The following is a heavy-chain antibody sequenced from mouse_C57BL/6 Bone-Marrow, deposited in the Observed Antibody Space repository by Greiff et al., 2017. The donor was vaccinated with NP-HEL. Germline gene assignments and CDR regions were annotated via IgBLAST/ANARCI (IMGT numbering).Heavy chain of an antibody. Sequence: QVQLQQSGAELVRPGASVKLSCKASGYTFTDYYINWVKQRPGQGLEWIARIYPGSGNTYYNEKFKGKATLTAEKSSSTAYMQLSSLTSEDSAVYFCARDDYSNYRGYFDYWGQGTTLTVSS. V-gene: IGHV1-76*01. CDR1: GYTFTDYY. J-gene: IGHJ2*01. CDR3: ARDDYSNYRGYFDY. D-gene: IGHD2-5*01. CDR2: IYPGSGNT.